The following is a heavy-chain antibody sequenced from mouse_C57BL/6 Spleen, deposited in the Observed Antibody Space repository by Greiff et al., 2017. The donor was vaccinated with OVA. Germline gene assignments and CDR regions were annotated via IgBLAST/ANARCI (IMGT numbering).Heavy chain of an antibody. D-gene: IGHD1-1*01. J-gene: IGHJ4*01. CDR3: ARRGDYYGSSLMDY. CDR1: GYTFTSYW. V-gene: IGHV1-55*01. CDR2: IYPGSGST. Sequence: QVQLQQPGAELVKPGASVKMSCKASGYTFTSYWITWVKQRPGQGLEWIGDIYPGSGSTNYNEKFKSKATLTVDTSSSTAYMQLSSLTSEDSAVYYCARRGDYYGSSLMDYWGQGTSVTVSS.